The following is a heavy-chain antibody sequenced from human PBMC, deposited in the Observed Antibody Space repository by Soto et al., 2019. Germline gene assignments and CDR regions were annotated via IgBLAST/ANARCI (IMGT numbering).Heavy chain of an antibody. CDR2: ITYTGVST. CDR3: AKASVWYPYFDS. V-gene: IGHV3-23*01. J-gene: IGHJ4*02. D-gene: IGHD6-13*01. CDR1: EFSCDNYS. Sequence: GESLRLSCAASEFSCDNYSMSWVRQAPGKGLEWVSSITYTGVSTYYADSVKGRFTISRDNSKDTLYLQMNSLRAEDTAVYYCAKASVWYPYFDSWGQGTLVTVSS.